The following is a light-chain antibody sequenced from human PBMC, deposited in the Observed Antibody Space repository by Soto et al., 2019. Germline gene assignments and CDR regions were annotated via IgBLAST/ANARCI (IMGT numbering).Light chain of an antibody. CDR1: QTVTSY. J-gene: IGKJ4*01. Sequence: DIQMTQSPSSLSASVGDRVTITCRAAQTVTSYLSWYQKKPGKAPKLLIYKASSLESGVPSRFSGSGSGTDFTLTISSLQPEDFATYYCQQSYSTPLTFGGGTKVDIK. CDR2: KAS. CDR3: QQSYSTPLT. V-gene: IGKV1-39*01.